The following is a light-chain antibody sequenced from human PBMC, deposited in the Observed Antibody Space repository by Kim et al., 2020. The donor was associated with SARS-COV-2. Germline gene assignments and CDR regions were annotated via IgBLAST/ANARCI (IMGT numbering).Light chain of an antibody. J-gene: IGKJ2*01. CDR1: QSINSG. CDR3: HQYNSYPYT. CDR2: RAS. Sequence: SVGDRVPITCRASQSINSGLAWYEQKPGKAPKVLIYRASNLESGVPSRFSGSGSGTEFTLAISSLQPDDFATYYCHQYNSYPYTFGQGTKLEI. V-gene: IGKV1-5*03.